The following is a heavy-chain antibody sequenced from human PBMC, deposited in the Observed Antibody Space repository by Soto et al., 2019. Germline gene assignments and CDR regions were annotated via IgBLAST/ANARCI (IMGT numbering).Heavy chain of an antibody. V-gene: IGHV4-59*01. Sequence: SETLSLTCTVSGGSISSYYWTWFRQPPGKGLEWIGYIYSSGSTSYNPSLKSRITISVDTSKNQFSLKLNSVTAADTAVYYCARITRSPNSGYFDYWGQGTLVTVS. J-gene: IGHJ4*02. CDR1: GGSISSYY. CDR2: IYSSGST. CDR3: ARITRSPNSGYFDY. D-gene: IGHD7-27*01.